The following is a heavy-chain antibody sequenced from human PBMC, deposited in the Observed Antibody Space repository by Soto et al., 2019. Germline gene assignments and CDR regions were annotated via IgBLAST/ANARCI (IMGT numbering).Heavy chain of an antibody. D-gene: IGHD3-9*01. J-gene: IGHJ6*02. Sequence: QVQLVQSGAEVKKPGASVKVSCKASGYTFTSYDINWVRQATGQGLEWMGWMNPNSGNTGYAQKFQGRVTMTRNTSISTDYMELSSLRSEDKDVYYCASGTYYDILTGYYPAGVGMDVLGQGTTVTVSS. CDR3: ASGTYYDILTGYYPAGVGMDV. CDR2: MNPNSGNT. CDR1: GYTFTSYD. V-gene: IGHV1-8*01.